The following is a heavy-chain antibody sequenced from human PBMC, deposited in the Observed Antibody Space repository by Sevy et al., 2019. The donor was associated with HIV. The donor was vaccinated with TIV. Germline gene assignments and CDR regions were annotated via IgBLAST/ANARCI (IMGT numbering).Heavy chain of an antibody. D-gene: IGHD5-12*01. CDR1: GFTFSSYA. CDR2: ISYDGSNK. J-gene: IGHJ6*02. V-gene: IGHV3-30*04. CDR3: ARDLNSGYANYYYYGMDV. Sequence: GGSLRLSCAASGFTFSSYAMSWVRQAPGKGLEWVTVISYDGSNKYYAHSVKGRFTISRDTSKSTVYLQMDSLRAEDTAVYYCARDLNSGYANYYYYGMDVWGQGTTVTVSS.